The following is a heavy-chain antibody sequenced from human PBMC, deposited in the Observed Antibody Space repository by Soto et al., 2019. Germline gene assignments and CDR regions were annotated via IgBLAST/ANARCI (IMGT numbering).Heavy chain of an antibody. CDR1: GFTFGDYA. CDR2: IRSKAYGGTT. D-gene: IGHD2-15*01. CDR3: TRPFGATSSYYYYYYGMDV. Sequence: GGSLRLSCTASGFTFGDYAMSWARQAPGKGLEWVGFIRSKAYGGTTEYAASVKGRFTISRDDSKSIAYLQMNSLKTDDTAVFYCTRPFGATSSYYYYYYGMDVWGQGTTVTVSS. V-gene: IGHV3-49*04. J-gene: IGHJ6*02.